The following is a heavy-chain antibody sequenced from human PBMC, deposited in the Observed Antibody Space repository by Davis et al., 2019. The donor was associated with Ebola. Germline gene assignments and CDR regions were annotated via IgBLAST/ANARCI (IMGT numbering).Heavy chain of an antibody. CDR1: GFTFSDYY. D-gene: IGHD4-11*01. CDR2: ISSSGSTI. CDR3: ARDSDDYSFDY. V-gene: IGHV3-11*04. J-gene: IGHJ4*02. Sequence: PGGSLRLSCAASGFTFSDYYMSWIRQAPGKGLEWVSYISSSGSTIYYADSVKGRFTISRDNSKNTLYLQMNSLRPEDTAVYYCARDSDDYSFDYWGQGTLVTVSS.